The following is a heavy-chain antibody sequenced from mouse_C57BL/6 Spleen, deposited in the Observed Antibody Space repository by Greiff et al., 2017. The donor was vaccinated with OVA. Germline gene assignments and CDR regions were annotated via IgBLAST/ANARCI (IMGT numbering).Heavy chain of an antibody. D-gene: IGHD1-1*01. Sequence: EVQLQQSVAELVRPGASVKLSCTASGFNIKNTYMHWVKQRPEQGLEWIGRIDPANGNTKYAPKFQGKATITADTSSNTAYLQLSSLTSEDTALYFCAKDYYGSYYAMDYWGQGTSVTVSS. J-gene: IGHJ4*01. CDR3: AKDYYGSYYAMDY. CDR1: GFNIKNTY. CDR2: IDPANGNT. V-gene: IGHV14-3*01.